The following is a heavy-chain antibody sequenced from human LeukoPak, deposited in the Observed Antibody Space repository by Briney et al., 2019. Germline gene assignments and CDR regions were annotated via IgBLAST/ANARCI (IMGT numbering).Heavy chain of an antibody. Sequence: PGGSLRLSCAASGFTFSSYAMHWVRQAPGKGPEWVAVISYDGSNKYYADSVKGRFTISRDNSKNTLYLQMNSLRAEDTAVYYCASESPVSDYWGQGTLVTVSS. CDR2: ISYDGSNK. CDR3: ASESPVSDY. J-gene: IGHJ4*02. V-gene: IGHV3-30-3*01. CDR1: GFTFSSYA.